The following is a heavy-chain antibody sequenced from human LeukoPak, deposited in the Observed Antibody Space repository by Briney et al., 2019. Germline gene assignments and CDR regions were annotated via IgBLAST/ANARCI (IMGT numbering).Heavy chain of an antibody. CDR2: IYYSGST. D-gene: IGHD6-13*01. V-gene: IGHV4-59*01. J-gene: IGHJ6*03. CDR3: ARRVSSSWSLYYYYYYMDV. Sequence: PSETLSLTCTVSGGSISSYYWSWIRQPPGKGLEWIGYIYYSGSTNYNPSLKSRVTISVDTSKNQFSLKLSSVTAADTAVYYCARRVSSSWSLYYYYYYMDVWGKGTTVTISS. CDR1: GGSISSYY.